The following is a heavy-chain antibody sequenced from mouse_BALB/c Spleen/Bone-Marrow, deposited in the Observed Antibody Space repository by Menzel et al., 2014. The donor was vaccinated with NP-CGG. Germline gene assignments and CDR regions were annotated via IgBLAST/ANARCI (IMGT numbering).Heavy chain of an antibody. CDR2: INPDSSTI. Sequence: EVQVVESGGGLVQPGGSLKLSCAASGFDFSRYWMSWVRQAPGKGLEWIGEINPDSSTINYTPSLKDKFIISRDNAKNTLYLQMSKVRSEDTALYSCTRLHYYGSFAYWGQGTLVTVSA. V-gene: IGHV4-1*02. CDR1: GFDFSRYW. D-gene: IGHD1-2*01. CDR3: TRLHYYGSFAY. J-gene: IGHJ3*01.